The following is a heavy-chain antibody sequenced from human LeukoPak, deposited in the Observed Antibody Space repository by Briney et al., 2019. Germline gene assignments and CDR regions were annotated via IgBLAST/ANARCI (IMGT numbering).Heavy chain of an antibody. V-gene: IGHV4-31*03. Sequence: TLSLTCTVSGGSISSGGYYWSWIRQHPGKGLEWIGIIYYSGSTYYNPSLKSRINISVDTSKNQFSLKLSPVTAADTAVYYCARDSGSYHYFDYWGQGTLVTVSS. CDR2: IYYSGST. CDR3: ARDSGSYHYFDY. D-gene: IGHD1-26*01. CDR1: GGSISSGGYY. J-gene: IGHJ4*02.